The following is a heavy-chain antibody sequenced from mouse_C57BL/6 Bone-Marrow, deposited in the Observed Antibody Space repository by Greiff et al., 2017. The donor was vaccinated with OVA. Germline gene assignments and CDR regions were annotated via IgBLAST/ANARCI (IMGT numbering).Heavy chain of an antibody. J-gene: IGHJ3*01. V-gene: IGHV1-15*01. D-gene: IGHD2-3*01. CDR1: GYTFTDYE. CDR2: IDPETGGT. Sequence: QVHVKQSGAELVRPGASVTLSCKASGYTFTDYEMHWVKQTPVHGLEWIGAIDPETGGTAYNQKFKGKAILTADKSSSTAYMELRSLTSEDSAVYYCTRIYLDAYWGQGTLVTVSA. CDR3: TRIYLDAY.